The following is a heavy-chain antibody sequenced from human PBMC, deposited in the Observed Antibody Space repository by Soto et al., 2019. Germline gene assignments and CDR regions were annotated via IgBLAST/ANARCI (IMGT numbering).Heavy chain of an antibody. D-gene: IGHD3-16*02. V-gene: IGHV4-39*01. CDR3: ARVHYDYVWGSYRPGWFDP. CDR2: IYYSGST. Sequence: ETLSLTCTVSGGSISSSSYYWGWIRQPPGKGLEWIGSIYYSGSTYYNPSLKSRVTISVDTSKNQFSLKLSSVTAADTAVYYCARVHYDYVWGSYRPGWFDPWGQGTLVTVSS. CDR1: GGSISSSSYY. J-gene: IGHJ5*02.